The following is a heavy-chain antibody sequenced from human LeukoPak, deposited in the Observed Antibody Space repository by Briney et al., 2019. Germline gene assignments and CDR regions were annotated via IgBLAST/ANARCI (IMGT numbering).Heavy chain of an antibody. D-gene: IGHD6-6*01. V-gene: IGHV3-15*01. J-gene: IGHJ4*02. Sequence: GGSLRLSCAASGFTFSNAWMSWVRQAPGKGLEWVGRIKSKTDGGTTDYAAPVKGRFTISRDDSKNTLYLQMNSLKTEDTAVYYCTTAIRAARPLDYWGQGTLVTVSS. CDR3: TTAIRAARPLDY. CDR1: GFTFSNAW. CDR2: IKSKTDGGTT.